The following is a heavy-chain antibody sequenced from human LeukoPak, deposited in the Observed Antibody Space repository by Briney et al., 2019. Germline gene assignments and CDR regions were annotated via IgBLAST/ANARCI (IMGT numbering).Heavy chain of an antibody. Sequence: GESLKISCETSGFTSNNYWMVWVRQMPGKGLEWMGIIYPGDSDTRYSPSFQGQVTISADKSISTAYLQWSSLKASDTAMYYCATGGGYSSSLFGYWGQGTLVTVSS. CDR2: IYPGDSDT. CDR1: GFTSNNYW. J-gene: IGHJ4*02. D-gene: IGHD6-13*01. V-gene: IGHV5-51*01. CDR3: ATGGGYSSSLFGY.